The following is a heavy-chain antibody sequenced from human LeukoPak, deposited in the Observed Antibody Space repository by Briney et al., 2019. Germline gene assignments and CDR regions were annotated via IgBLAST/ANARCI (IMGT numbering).Heavy chain of an antibody. CDR1: GYSISSGYY. J-gene: IGHJ4*02. CDR2: IYHSGST. V-gene: IGHV4-38-2*02. CDR3: ARGVLYDYVWGSYRGTYYFDY. D-gene: IGHD3-16*02. Sequence: SETLSLTCTVSGYSISSGYYWGWIRQPPGKGLEWIGSIYHSGSTYYNPSLKSRVTISVDTSKNQFSLKLSSVTAADTAVYYCARGVLYDYVWGSYRGTYYFDYWGQGTLVTVSS.